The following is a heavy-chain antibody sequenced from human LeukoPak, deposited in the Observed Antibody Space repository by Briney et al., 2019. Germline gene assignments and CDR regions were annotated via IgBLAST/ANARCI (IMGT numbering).Heavy chain of an antibody. Sequence: GGSLRLSCAASGFSFSSYWMSWVRQAPGKGLKWVANIKEDGSAKHYVDSVKGRFTISRDNAKNSLYLQMNSLRAEDTAVYYCARDYAGYWGQGTLVTVSS. J-gene: IGHJ4*02. CDR1: GFSFSSYW. V-gene: IGHV3-7*01. CDR2: IKEDGSAK. CDR3: ARDYAGY. D-gene: IGHD4-17*01.